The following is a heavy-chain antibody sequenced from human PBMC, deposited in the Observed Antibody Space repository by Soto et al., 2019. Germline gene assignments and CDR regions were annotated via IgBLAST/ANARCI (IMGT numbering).Heavy chain of an antibody. J-gene: IGHJ4*02. CDR2: TYYSGST. V-gene: IGHV4-59*01. Sequence: SETLSLTCTVSGGSISSYYWGWIRQPPGKGLEWIGYTYYSGSTNYNPSLKSRVTISVDTSKNQFSLKLSSVTAADTAVYYCAGGMTTVTTFDYWGQGTLVTVSS. D-gene: IGHD4-17*01. CDR3: AGGMTTVTTFDY. CDR1: GGSISSYY.